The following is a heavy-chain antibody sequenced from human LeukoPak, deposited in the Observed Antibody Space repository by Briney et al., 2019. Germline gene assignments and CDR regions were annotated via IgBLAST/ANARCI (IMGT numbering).Heavy chain of an antibody. J-gene: IGHJ4*02. CDR3: AKAYYYDSSGYYYVPHFDY. CDR1: GFTFSSYS. Sequence: GGSLRLSCAASGFTFSSYSMNWVRQAPGKGLEWVSSISSSSSYIYYADSVKGRFTISRDNAKNSLYLQMNSLRAEDTALYYCAKAYYYDSSGYYYVPHFDYWGQGTLVTVSS. CDR2: ISSSSSYI. D-gene: IGHD3-22*01. V-gene: IGHV3-21*04.